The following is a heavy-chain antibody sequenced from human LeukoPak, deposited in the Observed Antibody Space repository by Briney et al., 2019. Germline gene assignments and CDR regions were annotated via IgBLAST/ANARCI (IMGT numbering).Heavy chain of an antibody. CDR2: IYYSGST. D-gene: IGHD6-13*01. CDR3: ARLPGIAAV. J-gene: IGHJ4*02. Sequence: SETLSLTCTVSGGSTSRYYCSWIRQPPGKRLEWLGYIYYSGSTTYNPSLKSLLTMSVDTSKNQISLKLISLTAADTAVYYCARLPGIAAVWGQGTLVTVSS. CDR1: GGSTSRYY. V-gene: IGHV4-59*08.